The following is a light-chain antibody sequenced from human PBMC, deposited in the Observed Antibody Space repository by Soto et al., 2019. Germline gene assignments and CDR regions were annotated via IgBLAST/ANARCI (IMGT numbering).Light chain of an antibody. CDR2: GAS. J-gene: IGKJ1*01. Sequence: EIVLTQSPGTLSLSPGETVTLSCRASESVSSRYLAWYQQKPGQAPRLLLYGASSRAPVIPARFSGSGSGTDFTLTISRLEPGDFAVYYCQQHGVSAPWTFGQGTKVEIK. CDR3: QQHGVSAPWT. CDR1: ESVSSRY. V-gene: IGKV3-20*01.